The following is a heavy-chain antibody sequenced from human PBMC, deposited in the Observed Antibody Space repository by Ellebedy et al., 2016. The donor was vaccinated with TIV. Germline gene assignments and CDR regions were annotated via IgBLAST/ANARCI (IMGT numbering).Heavy chain of an antibody. V-gene: IGHV1-18*04. Sequence: ASVKVSCXASGYSFTNYSISWVRQAPGQGLEWMGWISGHNGNTNYAQKFQGRVTMTTDTSTSTAYMELRSLRSEDSAVYYCGTGDWTFLGMDVWGPGTTVTVSS. CDR2: ISGHNGNT. D-gene: IGHD2-21*02. J-gene: IGHJ6*02. CDR1: GYSFTNYS. CDR3: GTGDWTFLGMDV.